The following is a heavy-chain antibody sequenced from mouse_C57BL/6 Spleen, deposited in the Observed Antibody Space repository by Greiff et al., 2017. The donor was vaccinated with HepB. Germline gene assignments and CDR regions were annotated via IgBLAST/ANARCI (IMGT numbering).Heavy chain of an antibody. CDR1: GFTFSSYA. D-gene: IGHD1-1*01. Sequence: EVKLVESGGGLVKPGGSLKLSCAASGFTFSSYAMSWVRQTPEKRLEWVATISDGGSYTYYPDNVKGRFTISRDNAKNNLYLQMSHLKSEDTAMYYCARDPITTVVYFDYWGQGTTLTVSS. CDR2: ISDGGSYT. CDR3: ARDPITTVVYFDY. V-gene: IGHV5-4*01. J-gene: IGHJ2*01.